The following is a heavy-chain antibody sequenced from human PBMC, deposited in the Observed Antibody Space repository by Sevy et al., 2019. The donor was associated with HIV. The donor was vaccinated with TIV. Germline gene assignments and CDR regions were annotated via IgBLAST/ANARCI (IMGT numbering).Heavy chain of an antibody. CDR2: IYYNGHI. Sequence: SETLSLTCTVSGGSITSLYWNWIRQPPGKGLEWIANIYYNGHINYNPSLKSRVTFSLDTSKNKFSLRLSSVTAADTAMYYCAGENAWDSGYSWGQGTLVTVSS. CDR1: GGSITSLY. J-gene: IGHJ4*02. V-gene: IGHV4-59*08. D-gene: IGHD6-25*01. CDR3: AGENAWDSGYS.